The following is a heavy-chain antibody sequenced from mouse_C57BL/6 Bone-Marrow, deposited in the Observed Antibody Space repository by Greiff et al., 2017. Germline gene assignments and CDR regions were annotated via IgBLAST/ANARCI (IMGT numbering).Heavy chain of an antibody. CDR2: IDPETGGT. V-gene: IGHV1-15*01. CDR1: GYTFTDYE. Sequence: VKLQESGAELVRPGASVTLSCKASGYTFTDYEMHWVKQTPVHGLEWIGAIDPETGGTAYNQKFKGKAILTADKSSSTAYMELRSLTSEDSAVYYCTREMDYWGQGTSGTVSS. CDR3: TREMDY. J-gene: IGHJ4*01.